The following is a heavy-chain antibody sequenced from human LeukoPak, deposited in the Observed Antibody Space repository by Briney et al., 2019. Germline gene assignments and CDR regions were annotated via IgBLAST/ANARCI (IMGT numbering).Heavy chain of an antibody. D-gene: IGHD6-13*01. V-gene: IGHV3-33*01. CDR3: ASSAAGTFDY. CDR1: GFTFSSYG. Sequence: GGSLRLSCAASGFTFSSYGMHWVRQAPGKGLEWVAVIWYDGSNKYYADSVKGRFTIARDNSKNTLYLQMNSLRAEDTAVYYCASSAAGTFDYWGQGTLVTVSS. CDR2: IWYDGSNK. J-gene: IGHJ4*02.